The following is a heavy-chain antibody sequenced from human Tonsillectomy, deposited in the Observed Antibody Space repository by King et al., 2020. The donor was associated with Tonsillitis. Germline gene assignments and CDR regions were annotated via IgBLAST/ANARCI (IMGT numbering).Heavy chain of an antibody. J-gene: IGHJ6*02. V-gene: IGHV3-73*02. CDR2: IRSKANSYAT. CDR3: TRTGDSSGYYYYGMDV. CDR1: GFTFSGSA. Sequence: VQLVESGGGLVQPGGSLKLSCAASGFTFSGSAMHWVRQASGKGLEWVGRIRSKANSYATAYAASVQGRFTISRDDSKNTAYLQMNSLKTEDTAVYYCTRTGDSSGYYYYGMDVWGQGTTVTVSS. D-gene: IGHD3-22*01.